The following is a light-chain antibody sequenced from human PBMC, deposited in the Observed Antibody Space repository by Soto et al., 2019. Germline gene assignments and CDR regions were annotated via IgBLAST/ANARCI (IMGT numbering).Light chain of an antibody. CDR1: SSDVGGYNY. V-gene: IGLV2-8*01. J-gene: IGLJ1*01. CDR2: EVD. Sequence: QSALTQPPSASGSPGQSVTISCTGTSSDVGGYNYVSWYQQHPGKAPKLMIYEVDKRPSRVPDRFSGSKSGSTASLTVSGLQAEDEADYYCSSRAGSNPYVFGTGTKVTVL. CDR3: SSRAGSNPYV.